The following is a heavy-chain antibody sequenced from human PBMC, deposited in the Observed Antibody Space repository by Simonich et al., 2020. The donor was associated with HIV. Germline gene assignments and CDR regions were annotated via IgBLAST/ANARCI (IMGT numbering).Heavy chain of an antibody. CDR1: GGSFRGYY. D-gene: IGHD5-12*01. J-gene: IGHJ4*02. Sequence: QVQLQQWGAGLLKPSETLSLTCAVYGGSFRGYYWSWIRQPPGKGLEWIGEINHSGGTHYNPSLKSRVTISVDTSKHQFSLKLSSVTAADTAVYYCAGSVADIVAAGFGFWGQGTLVTVSS. V-gene: IGHV4-34*01. CDR3: AGSVADIVAAGFGF. CDR2: INHSGGT.